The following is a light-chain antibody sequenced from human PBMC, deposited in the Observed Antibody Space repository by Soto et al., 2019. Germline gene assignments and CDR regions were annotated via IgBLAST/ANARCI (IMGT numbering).Light chain of an antibody. CDR1: QAISSY. J-gene: IGKJ4*01. Sequence: DIQLTQSPAFLSASVGDRVTLTCRASQAISSYLDWYQQKPGKGPKLLIHAASTLQSGVPLRFSGSGSGTEFTLTISSLQPEDFATYYCLQLNSYPLTFGGGTEVEIK. V-gene: IGKV1-9*01. CDR3: LQLNSYPLT. CDR2: AAS.